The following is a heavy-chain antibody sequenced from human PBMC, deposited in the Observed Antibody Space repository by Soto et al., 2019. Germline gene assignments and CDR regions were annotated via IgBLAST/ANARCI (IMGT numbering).Heavy chain of an antibody. V-gene: IGHV4-59*01. CDR3: ARASGGYPLDY. CDR1: GGSISSYY. J-gene: IGHJ4*02. D-gene: IGHD3-22*01. Sequence: SETLSLTCTVSGGSISSYYWSWIRQPPGKGLEWIGYIYYSGSTNYNPSLKSRVTISVDTSKNQFSLKLSSVTAADTAVYYCARASGGYPLDYWGQGTLVTSPQ. CDR2: IYYSGST.